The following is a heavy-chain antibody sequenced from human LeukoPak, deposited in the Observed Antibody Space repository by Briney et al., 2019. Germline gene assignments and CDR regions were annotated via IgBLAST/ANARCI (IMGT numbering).Heavy chain of an antibody. J-gene: IGHJ6*03. Sequence: SSVKVSCKASGGTFSSYTISWVRQAPGRGLEWMGRIIPILGIANYAQKFQGRVTITADKSTSTAYMELSSLRSEDTAVYYCARGVYYSNPYYYYYMDVWGKGTTVTVSS. D-gene: IGHD4-11*01. CDR1: GGTFSSYT. CDR3: ARGVYYSNPYYYYYMDV. V-gene: IGHV1-69*02. CDR2: IIPILGIA.